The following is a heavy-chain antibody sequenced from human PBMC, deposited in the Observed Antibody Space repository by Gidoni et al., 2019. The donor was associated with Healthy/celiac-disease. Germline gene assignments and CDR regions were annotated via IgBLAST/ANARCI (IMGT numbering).Heavy chain of an antibody. CDR3: TRAYYDSSGYYPIFDY. V-gene: IGHV3-49*03. D-gene: IGHD3-22*01. CDR2: IRSKAYGGTT. Sequence: EVQLVESGGRLVQPGRSLRLSCTASGFTFGAYAMSWFRQAPGKGLEWVGFIRSKAYGGTTEYAASVKGRFTISRDDSKSIAYLQMNSLKTEDTAVYYCTRAYYDSSGYYPIFDYWGQGTLVTVSS. J-gene: IGHJ4*02. CDR1: GFTFGAYA.